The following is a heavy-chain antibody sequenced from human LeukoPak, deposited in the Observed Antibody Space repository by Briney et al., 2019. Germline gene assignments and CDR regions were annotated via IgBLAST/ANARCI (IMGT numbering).Heavy chain of an antibody. D-gene: IGHD2-2*01. CDR3: VKSNSRYQPWTLDI. Sequence: GSLRLSCVASEFTFTNAWMTWVRQAPGKGLEWIGYIFYNEGTSYNPSLKSRVTISVDTSNNQLSLKVNSVTAADTAMYYCVKSNSRYQPWTLDIWGRGTMVTVSS. J-gene: IGHJ3*02. V-gene: IGHV4-59*01. CDR2: IFYNEGT. CDR1: EFTFTNAW.